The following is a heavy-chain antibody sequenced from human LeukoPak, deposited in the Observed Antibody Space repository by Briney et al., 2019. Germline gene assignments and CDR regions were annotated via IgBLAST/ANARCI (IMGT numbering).Heavy chain of an antibody. V-gene: IGHV3-21*01. CDR1: GFTFSSYS. CDR2: ISSSSSYI. Sequence: PGGSLGLSCAASGFTFSSYSMNWVRQAPGKGLEWVSSISSSSSYIYYADSVKGRFTISRDNAKNSLYLQMNSLRAEDTAVYYCARGGIAARQYYFDYWGQGTLVTVSS. CDR3: ARGGIAARQYYFDY. J-gene: IGHJ4*02. D-gene: IGHD6-6*01.